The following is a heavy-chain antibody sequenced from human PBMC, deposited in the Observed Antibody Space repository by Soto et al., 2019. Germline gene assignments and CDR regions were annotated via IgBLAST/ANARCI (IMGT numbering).Heavy chain of an antibody. Sequence: ASVKVSCKASGGTFSSYAISWVRQAPGQGPEWMGGIIPIFGTANYAQKFQGRVTITADESTSTAYMELSSLRSEDTAVYYCARANGVFYYYGMDVWGQGTTVTVSS. CDR3: ARANGVFYYYGMDV. D-gene: IGHD2-8*01. CDR1: GGTFSSYA. J-gene: IGHJ6*02. CDR2: IIPIFGTA. V-gene: IGHV1-69*13.